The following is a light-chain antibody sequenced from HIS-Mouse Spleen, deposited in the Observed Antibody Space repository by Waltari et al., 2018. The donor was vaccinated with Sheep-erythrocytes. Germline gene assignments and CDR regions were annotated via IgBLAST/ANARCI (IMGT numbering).Light chain of an antibody. CDR2: STK. V-gene: IGLV1-44*01. CDR3: AAWDDSLNGPV. CDR1: SSNIGSNT. J-gene: IGLJ3*02. Sequence: QSVLTQPPSASGTPGQRVTISCSGSSSNIGSNTVNCYQQLPGTAPKLLIYSTKQRPSGVPDRFSGSKSGTSASLAISGLQSEDEADYYCAAWDDSLNGPVFGGGTKLTVL.